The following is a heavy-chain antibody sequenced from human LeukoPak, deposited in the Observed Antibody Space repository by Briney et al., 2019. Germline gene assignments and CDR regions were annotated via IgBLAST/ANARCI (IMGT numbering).Heavy chain of an antibody. J-gene: IGHJ4*02. CDR3: ARLQYSSGWPHFDY. D-gene: IGHD6-19*01. V-gene: IGHV4-59*01. CDR2: IYYSGST. CDR1: GGSISSYY. Sequence: PSETLSLTCTVSGGSISSYYWSWIRQPPGKGLEWIGYIYYSGSTNYNPSLKSRVTISVETSKNQFSLKLSSVTAADTAVYYCARLQYSSGWPHFDYWGQGNLVTVSS.